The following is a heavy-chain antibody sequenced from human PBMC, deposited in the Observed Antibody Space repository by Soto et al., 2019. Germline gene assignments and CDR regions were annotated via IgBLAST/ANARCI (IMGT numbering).Heavy chain of an antibody. CDR2: IYYSGST. CDR1: GGSISSYY. D-gene: IGHD3-10*01. Sequence: SETLSLTCTGSGGSISSYYWSWIRQPPGKGLEWIGYIYYSGSTNYNPSLKSRVTISVDTSKNQFSLKLSSVTAADTAVYYCARHLWFGEKGYYFDYWGQGTLVTVSS. CDR3: ARHLWFGEKGYYFDY. V-gene: IGHV4-59*08. J-gene: IGHJ4*02.